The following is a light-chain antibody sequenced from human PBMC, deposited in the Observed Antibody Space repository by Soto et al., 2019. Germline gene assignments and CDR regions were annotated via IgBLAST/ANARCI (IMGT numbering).Light chain of an antibody. CDR3: QQSYT. J-gene: IGKJ2*01. V-gene: IGKV1-33*01. CDR1: QDISNY. Sequence: DIQMTQSPSSLSASVGDRVTITCQASQDISNYLNWYQQKPGKAPKLLIYVASNLETGVPSRFSGSGSGTDFTFTINSLLPEDIASYYSQQSYTFGQGTKLEIK. CDR2: VAS.